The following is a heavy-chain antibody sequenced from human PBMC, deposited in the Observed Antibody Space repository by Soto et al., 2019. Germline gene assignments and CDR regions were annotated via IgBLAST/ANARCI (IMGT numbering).Heavy chain of an antibody. J-gene: IGHJ5*02. V-gene: IGHV3-53*01. CDR3: ARVSSPLPDNWFDP. CDR1: GFTVSANY. D-gene: IGHD6-6*01. Sequence: LRLSFAASGFTVSANYISWVRQAPGKGLEWVSIIYTDGNASYADSVKGRFTFSRDNSKNTLYLQMDSLRADDTAVYYCARVSSPLPDNWFDPWGQGTLVTVSS. CDR2: IYTDGNA.